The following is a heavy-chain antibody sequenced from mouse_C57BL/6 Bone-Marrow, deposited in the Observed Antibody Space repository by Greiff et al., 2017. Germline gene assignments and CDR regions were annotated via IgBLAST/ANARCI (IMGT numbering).Heavy chain of an antibody. J-gene: IGHJ2*01. CDR1: GYTFTSYW. CDR3: ARWDGNYDFDY. V-gene: IGHV1-64*01. Sequence: QVQLQQPGAELVKPGASVKLSCKASGYTFTSYWMHWVKQRPGQGLEWIGMIHPNSGSTNYNEKFKSKATLTVDKSSSTAYMQLSSLTSEDSAVYYCARWDGNYDFDYWGQGTTLTVSS. D-gene: IGHD2-1*01. CDR2: IHPNSGST.